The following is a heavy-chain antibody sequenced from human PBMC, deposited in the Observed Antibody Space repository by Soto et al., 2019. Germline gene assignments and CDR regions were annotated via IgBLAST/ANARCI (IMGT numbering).Heavy chain of an antibody. Sequence: SVKVSCKTSGGTFSSYAISWVRQAPGQGLEWMGGIVPIVDTSTYAQKFQGRVTITADESTSTVYMELSSLRSEDTAVYYCGRADTAMVSDYWGQGTLVTVSS. CDR1: GGTFSSYA. V-gene: IGHV1-69*13. D-gene: IGHD5-18*01. CDR2: IVPIVDTS. CDR3: GRADTAMVSDY. J-gene: IGHJ4*02.